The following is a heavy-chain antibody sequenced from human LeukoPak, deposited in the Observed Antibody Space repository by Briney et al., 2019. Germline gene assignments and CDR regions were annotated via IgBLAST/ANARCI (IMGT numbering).Heavy chain of an antibody. CDR2: IYYSGST. V-gene: IGHV4-61*05. Sequence: SETLSLTCTVSGGSISSSSYYWSWIRQPPGKGLEWIGYIYYSGSTNYNPSLKSRVTISVDTSKNQFSLKLSSVTAADTAVYYCARHLYPRRGFRHYYYYGMDVWGQGTTVTVSS. CDR3: ARHLYPRRGFRHYYYYGMDV. CDR1: GGSISSSSYY. J-gene: IGHJ6*02. D-gene: IGHD2-8*01.